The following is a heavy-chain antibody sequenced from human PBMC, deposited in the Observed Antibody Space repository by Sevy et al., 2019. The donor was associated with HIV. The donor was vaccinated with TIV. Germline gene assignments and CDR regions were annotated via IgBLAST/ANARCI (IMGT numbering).Heavy chain of an antibody. V-gene: IGHV3-21*01. CDR1: GFTFSSYS. CDR3: ARPLIAVAGTQGYYYGMDV. D-gene: IGHD6-19*01. Sequence: GGSLRLSCAASGFTFSSYSMNWVRHAPGKGLEWVSSISSSSSYIYYADSVKGRFTISRDNAKNSLYLQMNSLRAEDTAVYYCARPLIAVAGTQGYYYGMDVWGQGTTVTVSS. CDR2: ISSSSSYI. J-gene: IGHJ6*02.